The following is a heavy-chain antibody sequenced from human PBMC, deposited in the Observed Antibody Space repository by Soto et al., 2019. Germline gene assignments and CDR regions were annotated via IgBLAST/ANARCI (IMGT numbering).Heavy chain of an antibody. J-gene: IGHJ4*02. CDR3: ARYIEGYCSFTSCHDLYYFDY. Sequence: SETLALTCTVSGGCISSYYWSWIRQPPGKGLEWIGYIYYSGSTNYNPSLKSRVTISVDTSKNQFSLKLSSVTAADTAVYYCARYIEGYCSFTSCHDLYYFDYWGQGTLVTVSS. CDR2: IYYSGST. CDR1: GGCISSYY. D-gene: IGHD2-2*01. V-gene: IGHV4-59*08.